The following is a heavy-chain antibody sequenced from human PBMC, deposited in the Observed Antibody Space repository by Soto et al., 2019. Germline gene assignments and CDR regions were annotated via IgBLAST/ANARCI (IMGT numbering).Heavy chain of an antibody. D-gene: IGHD3-9*01. J-gene: IGHJ6*02. CDR3: ARDRPFWHSFDCMDV. V-gene: IGHV3-11*06. CDR1: GFTFNEYY. CDR2: IASTSGKT. Sequence: PGGSLTLSSAASGFTFNEYYMAWIRQAPGKGLEWVSYIASTSGKTNYADSVKGRFTISRDNAKGSLYLQMNSLRVEDTAVYYCARDRPFWHSFDCMDVWGQVTTFPVSS.